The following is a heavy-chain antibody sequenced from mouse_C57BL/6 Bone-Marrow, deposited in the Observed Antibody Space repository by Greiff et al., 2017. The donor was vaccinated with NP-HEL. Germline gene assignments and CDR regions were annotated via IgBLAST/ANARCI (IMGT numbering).Heavy chain of an antibody. CDR2: IRSKSNNYAT. J-gene: IGHJ4*01. Sequence: EVQRVESGGGLVQPKGSLKLSCAASGFSFNTYAMNWVRQAPGKGLEWVARIRSKSNNYATYYADSVKDRFTISRDDSESMLYLQMNNLKTEDTAMYYCVLYYYGSSYAMDYWGQGTSVTVSS. CDR3: VLYYYGSSYAMDY. D-gene: IGHD1-1*01. V-gene: IGHV10-1*01. CDR1: GFSFNTYA.